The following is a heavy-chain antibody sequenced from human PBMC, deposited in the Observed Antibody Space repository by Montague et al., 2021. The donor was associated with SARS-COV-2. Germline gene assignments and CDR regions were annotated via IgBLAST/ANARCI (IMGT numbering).Heavy chain of an antibody. CDR3: ARAPVAHITIFGVVTSFDY. Sequence: SETLSLTCTVSGGSISSYYWSWIRQPPGKGLEWIGYIYYSGSTNYNPSLKNRVTISVDTSKNQFSLKLSSVTAADTAVYYCARAPVAHITIFGVVTSFDYWGRGTLVTVSS. D-gene: IGHD3-3*01. V-gene: IGHV4-59*01. CDR1: GGSISSYY. J-gene: IGHJ4*02. CDR2: IYYSGST.